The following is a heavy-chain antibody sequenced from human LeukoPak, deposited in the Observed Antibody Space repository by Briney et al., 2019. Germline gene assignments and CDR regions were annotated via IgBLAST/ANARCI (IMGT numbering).Heavy chain of an antibody. V-gene: IGHV3-74*01. CDR2: MNSDGSTT. CDR3: VRALMGTSDH. D-gene: IGHD7-27*01. CDR1: GFTFSRDW. Sequence: GGSLRLSCVASGFTFSRDWMHWVRQGPGKGLVWVSRMNSDGSTTNYADSVKGRFTISRDNAKNTLYLQMNSLRAEDTAVYYCVRALMGTSDHWGQGSLVTVSS. J-gene: IGHJ4*02.